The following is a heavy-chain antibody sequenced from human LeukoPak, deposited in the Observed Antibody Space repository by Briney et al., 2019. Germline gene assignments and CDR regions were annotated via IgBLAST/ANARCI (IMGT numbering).Heavy chain of an antibody. Sequence: PGGSLRLSCAASGFTFSTYVMNWVRQAPGKGLERVSSISGTGGRTNYADSVKGRFTISRDNSKNTVNLQMNSLRAEDTAVYYCAKDQGYWGQGTLVTVSS. CDR2: ISGTGGRT. CDR1: GFTFSTYV. V-gene: IGHV3-23*01. CDR3: AKDQGY. J-gene: IGHJ4*02.